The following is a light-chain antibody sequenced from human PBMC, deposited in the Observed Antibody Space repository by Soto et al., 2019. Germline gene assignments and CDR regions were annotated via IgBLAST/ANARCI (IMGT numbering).Light chain of an antibody. CDR1: SSDVGGYSF. CDR2: EVN. V-gene: IGLV2-14*01. Sequence: QSVLTQPASVSGSPGQSITISCTGTSSDVGGYSFVSWYEQHPGKAPKLIIYEVNGRPSRVSDRFSGSKSGNTASLTISGLQAEDEADHYCSSYTSSNTLVVFGGGTKVTVL. CDR3: SSYTSSNTLVV. J-gene: IGLJ2*01.